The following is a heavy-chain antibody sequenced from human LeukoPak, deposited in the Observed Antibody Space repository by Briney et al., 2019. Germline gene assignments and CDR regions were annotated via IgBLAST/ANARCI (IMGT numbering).Heavy chain of an antibody. V-gene: IGHV1-2*02. J-gene: IGHJ4*02. Sequence: ASVKVSCKASGYTFTDYYMHWVRQAPGQGPEWMGWINPNNGGTNYAQKFQGRVTMTRDTSISTAYMELSRLTSDDTAVYYCARAHCSGGSCYLDYWGQGTLVTVSS. CDR3: ARAHCSGGSCYLDY. D-gene: IGHD2-15*01. CDR1: GYTFTDYY. CDR2: INPNNGGT.